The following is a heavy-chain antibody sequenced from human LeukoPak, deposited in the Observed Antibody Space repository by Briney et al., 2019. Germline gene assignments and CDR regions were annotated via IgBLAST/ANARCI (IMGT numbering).Heavy chain of an antibody. CDR2: IRFTGSYI. V-gene: IGHV3-21*01. CDR1: GFTFSSYS. D-gene: IGHD5-24*01. Sequence: GGSLRLSCAASGFTFSSYSMNWVRQAPGRGLEWVSSIRFTGSYIYYADSVKGRFTISRDDAKNLLSLQMISLRVEDTAVYYCARAGPRRDGYNGDYWGQGTLVTVSS. J-gene: IGHJ4*02. CDR3: ARAGPRRDGYNGDY.